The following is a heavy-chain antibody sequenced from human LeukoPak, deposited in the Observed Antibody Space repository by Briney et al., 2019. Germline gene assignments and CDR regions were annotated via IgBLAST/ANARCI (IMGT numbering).Heavy chain of an antibody. Sequence: RGSLRLSCAASGFTFSSYWMHWVRQAPGKGLVWVSRIKSDGSSTTYADSVKGRFTISRDNAKNTLYLQMNSLRVEDTAVYYCARRAAALDAFDIWGQGTMVTVSS. CDR2: IKSDGSST. CDR1: GFTFSSYW. V-gene: IGHV3-74*01. D-gene: IGHD6-13*01. CDR3: ARRAAALDAFDI. J-gene: IGHJ3*02.